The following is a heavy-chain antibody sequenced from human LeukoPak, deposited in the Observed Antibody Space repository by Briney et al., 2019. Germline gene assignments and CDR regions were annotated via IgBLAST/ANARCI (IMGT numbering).Heavy chain of an antibody. CDR3: ARSPTLYHCDY. Sequence: PSETLSLTCTVSGGSISSYCWSWIRQPPEKGLEWIGYIYYSGNTDYNPSLKSRVTISVDTSKNQFSLRLNSVTATDTAVYYCARSPTLYHCDYWGQGTLVTVSS. CDR1: GGSISSYC. V-gene: IGHV4-59*08. J-gene: IGHJ4*02. CDR2: IYYSGNT. D-gene: IGHD2-8*01.